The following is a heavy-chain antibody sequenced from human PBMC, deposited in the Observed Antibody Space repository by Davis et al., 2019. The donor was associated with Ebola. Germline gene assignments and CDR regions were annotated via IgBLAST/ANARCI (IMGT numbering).Heavy chain of an antibody. V-gene: IGHV1-69*04. CDR1: GYTFTSYG. Sequence: SVKVSCKASGYTFTSYGISWVRQAPGQGLEWMGRIIPILGIANYAQKFQGRVTITADESTSTAYMELRSLRSDDTAVYYCARGRGSGWYLNWFDPWGQGTLVTVSS. CDR2: IIPILGIA. CDR3: ARGRGSGWYLNWFDP. J-gene: IGHJ5*02. D-gene: IGHD6-19*01.